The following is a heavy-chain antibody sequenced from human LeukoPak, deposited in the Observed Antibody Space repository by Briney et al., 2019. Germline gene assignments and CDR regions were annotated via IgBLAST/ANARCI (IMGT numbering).Heavy chain of an antibody. CDR1: GGSFSGYS. Sequence: NPSEPLSLTCAVYGGSFSGYSWRWIPQPPGKGPEWIGEINITGSTNYNPSLKSRVTISVDKSKNQFSLKLSSVTAADTAVYYRARGSTPGIEVAGTLAGGCYLAIWGQGALVTVSS. V-gene: IGHV4-34*01. CDR3: ARGSTPGIEVAGTLAGGCYLAI. D-gene: IGHD6-19*01. J-gene: IGHJ4*02. CDR2: INITGST.